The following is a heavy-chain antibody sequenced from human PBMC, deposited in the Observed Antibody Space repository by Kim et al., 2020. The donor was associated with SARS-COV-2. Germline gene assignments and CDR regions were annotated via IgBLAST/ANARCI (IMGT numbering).Heavy chain of an antibody. Sequence: GGSLRLSCAASGFTFSSYSMNWVRQAPGKGLEWVSYISSSSSTIYYADSVKGRFTISRDDAKNSLYLQMNSLRDEDTAVYYCASGYCSSTSCLHEYFQHCAQRTLAPVSS. CDR1: GFTFSSYS. CDR3: ASGYCSSTSCLHEYFQH. J-gene: IGHJ1*01. V-gene: IGHV3-48*02. CDR2: ISSSSSTI. D-gene: IGHD2-2*03.